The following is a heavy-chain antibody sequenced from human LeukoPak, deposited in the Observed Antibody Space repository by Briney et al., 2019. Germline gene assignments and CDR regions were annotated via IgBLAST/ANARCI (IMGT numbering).Heavy chain of an antibody. D-gene: IGHD6-19*01. Sequence: GGSLRLSCAASGCTLRSYAMGWVHQAPGKGLEWVSSISGSGGSTYYADSVKGRFTISRDNSKNTLYLQMNSLRVEDTAVYYCAKVDRLAVGYWGQGTLVTVSS. CDR1: GCTLRSYA. CDR2: ISGSGGST. V-gene: IGHV3-23*01. CDR3: AKVDRLAVGY. J-gene: IGHJ4*02.